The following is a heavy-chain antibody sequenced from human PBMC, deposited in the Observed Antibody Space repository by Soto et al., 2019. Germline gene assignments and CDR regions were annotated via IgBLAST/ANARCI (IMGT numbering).Heavy chain of an antibody. D-gene: IGHD6-19*01. Sequence: QVQLVQSGAEVKKPGSSVKVSCKASGGTFSSYAISWVRQAPGQGLEWMGGIIPIFGTANYAQKCQGRVTSTPDEYTSTAYMELSSLTYEDTAVYYCARAGYSSGWDLGYWGQGTLVTVSS. CDR1: GGTFSSYA. CDR3: ARAGYSSGWDLGY. CDR2: IIPIFGTA. J-gene: IGHJ4*02. V-gene: IGHV1-69*05.